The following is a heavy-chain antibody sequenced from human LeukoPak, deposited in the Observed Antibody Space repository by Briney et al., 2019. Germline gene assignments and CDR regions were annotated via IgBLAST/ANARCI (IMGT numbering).Heavy chain of an antibody. CDR1: GFTFSNYG. D-gene: IGHD3-22*01. CDR3: VRSYYYDSSHTADY. J-gene: IGHJ4*02. CDR2: IWYDGSNK. Sequence: GGSLRLSCAASGFTFSNYGMHWVRQAPGKGLEWVAYIWYDGSNKYYTDSVKGRFTISRDNSKNTLYLQMNSLRAEDTAVYYCVRSYYYDSSHTADYWGQGTLVTVSS. V-gene: IGHV3-33*01.